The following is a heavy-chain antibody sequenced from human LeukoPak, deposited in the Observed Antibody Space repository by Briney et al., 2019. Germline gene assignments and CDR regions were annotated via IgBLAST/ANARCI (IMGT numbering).Heavy chain of an antibody. V-gene: IGHV1-2*02. D-gene: IGHD2-21*02. J-gene: IGHJ4*02. CDR1: GYTFTGYY. Sequence: ASVKVSCKASGYTFTGYYMHWMRQAPGQGLEWMGWINPNSGGTNYAQKFQGRVTMTRDTSISTAYMELSRLRSDDTAVYYCARDTEPGSSYCGGDCYFGVLDYWGQGTLVTVSS. CDR2: INPNSGGT. CDR3: ARDTEPGSSYCGGDCYFGVLDY.